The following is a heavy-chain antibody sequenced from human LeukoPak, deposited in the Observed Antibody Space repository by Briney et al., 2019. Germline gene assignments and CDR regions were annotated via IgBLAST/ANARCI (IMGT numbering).Heavy chain of an antibody. J-gene: IGHJ4*02. CDR3: ARGRYYYDSSGYNYFDY. V-gene: IGHV3-33*01. CDR2: IWYDGSNK. D-gene: IGHD3-22*01. Sequence: GGSLRLSCAASGFTFSSYGMHWVRQAPGKGLEWVVVIWYDGSNKYYADSVKGRFTISRDNSKNTLYLQMNSLRAEDTAVYYCARGRYYYDSSGYNYFDYWGQGTLVTVSS. CDR1: GFTFSSYG.